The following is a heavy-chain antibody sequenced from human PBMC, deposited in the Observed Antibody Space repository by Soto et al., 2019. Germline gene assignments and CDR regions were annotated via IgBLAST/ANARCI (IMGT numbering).Heavy chain of an antibody. D-gene: IGHD4-17*01. J-gene: IGHJ6*02. CDR1: GFTFDDYA. CDR3: AKATNEATTTVYGMDV. Sequence: EVQLVESGGGLVQPGRSLRLSCAASGFTFDDYAMHWVRQAPGKGLEWVSGISWNSGSIGYADSVKGRFTISRDNAKNSLYLQMNSLRAEDTALYYCAKATNEATTTVYGMDVWGQGTTVTVSS. V-gene: IGHV3-9*01. CDR2: ISWNSGSI.